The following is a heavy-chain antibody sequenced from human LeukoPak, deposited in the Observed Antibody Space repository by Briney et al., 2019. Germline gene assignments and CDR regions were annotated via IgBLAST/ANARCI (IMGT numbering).Heavy chain of an antibody. V-gene: IGHV4-39*07. CDR1: GGSISSSSYY. J-gene: IGHJ4*02. CDR3: ARDVGATPGYFDY. Sequence: SETLSLTCTVSGGSISSSSYYWGWIRQPPGKGLEWIGSIYYSGSTNYNPSLKSRVTISVDTSKNQFSLKLSSVTAADTAVYYCARDVGATPGYFDYWGQGTLVTVSS. D-gene: IGHD1-26*01. CDR2: IYYSGST.